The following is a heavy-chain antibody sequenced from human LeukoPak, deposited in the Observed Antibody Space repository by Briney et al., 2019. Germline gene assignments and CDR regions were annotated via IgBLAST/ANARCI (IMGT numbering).Heavy chain of an antibody. D-gene: IGHD3-22*01. CDR1: GFTFSSYG. CDR2: ISYDGSNK. V-gene: IGHV3-30*18. J-gene: IGHJ4*02. Sequence: PGGSLRLSYAASGFTFSSYGMHWVRQAPGKGLEWVAVISYDGSNKYYTDSVKGRFTISRDNSKNTLYLQMDSLRAEDTAVYYCAKVYSDYYDSSGRKGFDYWGQGTLVTVSS. CDR3: AKVYSDYYDSSGRKGFDY.